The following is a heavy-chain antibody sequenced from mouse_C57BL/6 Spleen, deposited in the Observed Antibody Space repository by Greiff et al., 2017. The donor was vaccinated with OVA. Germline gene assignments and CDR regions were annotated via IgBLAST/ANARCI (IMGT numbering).Heavy chain of an antibody. D-gene: IGHD1-1*01. CDR1: GYTFTSYW. Sequence: QVPLQQPGAELVMPGASVKLSCKASGYTFTSYWMHWVQQRPGQGLEWIVEIDPSDSYTNYNQKFKGKSTLTVDKSSSTAYMQLSSLTSEDSAVYYCARFLPHYYGSSYGGYFDVWGTGTTVTVSS. V-gene: IGHV1-69*01. CDR3: ARFLPHYYGSSYGGYFDV. J-gene: IGHJ1*03. CDR2: IDPSDSYT.